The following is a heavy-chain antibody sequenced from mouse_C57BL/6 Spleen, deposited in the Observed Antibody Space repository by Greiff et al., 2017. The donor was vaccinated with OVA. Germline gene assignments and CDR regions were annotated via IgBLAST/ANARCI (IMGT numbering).Heavy chain of an antibody. Sequence: EVKLVESGGGLVKPGGSLKLSCAASGFTFSDYGMHWVRQAPEKGLEWVAYISSGSSTIYYADTVKGRFTISRDDAKNTLFLQMTSLRSEDTAMYYCASNYYAMDYWGQGTSVTVSS. CDR3: ASNYYAMDY. CDR1: GFTFSDYG. CDR2: ISSGSSTI. J-gene: IGHJ4*01. V-gene: IGHV5-17*01.